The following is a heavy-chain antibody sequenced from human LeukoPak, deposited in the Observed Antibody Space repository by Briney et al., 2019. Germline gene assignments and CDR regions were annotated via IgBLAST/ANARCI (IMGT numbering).Heavy chain of an antibody. D-gene: IGHD5-18*01. J-gene: IGHJ4*02. CDR2: IYYSGST. CDR1: GGSISRGGYY. V-gene: IGHV4-31*03. Sequence: PSETLSLTCTVSGGSISRGGYYWSWIRQHPGKGLEWIGYIYYSGSTYYNPSLKSRVTISVDTSKNQFSLKLSSVTAADTAVYYCAREGYSYGYYCWGQGTLVTVSS. CDR3: AREGYSYGYYC.